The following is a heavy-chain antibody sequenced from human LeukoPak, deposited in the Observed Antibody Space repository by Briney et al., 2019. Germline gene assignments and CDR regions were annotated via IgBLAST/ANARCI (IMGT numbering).Heavy chain of an antibody. D-gene: IGHD2-8*01. Sequence: PGGSLRLSCAASGFTFSTYWMQWVRHVPGKARVWVSHINTDGSTTKYAGSVKGRFTISRDNAKNTLYLQMNSLRAEDTALYYCVRAPQWSAYHYLDVWGKGTTVTVSS. J-gene: IGHJ6*03. V-gene: IGHV3-74*03. CDR2: INTDGSTT. CDR3: VRAPQWSAYHYLDV. CDR1: GFTFSTYW.